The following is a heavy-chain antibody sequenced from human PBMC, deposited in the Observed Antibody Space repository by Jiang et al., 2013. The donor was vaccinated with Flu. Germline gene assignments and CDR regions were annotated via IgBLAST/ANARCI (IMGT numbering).Heavy chain of an antibody. CDR2: ISSSSSYI. J-gene: IGHJ4*02. CDR3: ARMRAAAGTGGLKHFDY. CDR1: GFTFSSYS. V-gene: IGHV3-21*01. D-gene: IGHD6-13*01. Sequence: QLLESGGGLVKPGGSLRLSCAASGFTFSSYSMNWVRQAPGKGLEWVSSISSSSSYIYYADSVKGRFTISRDNAKNSLYLQMNSLRAEDTAVYYCARMRAAAGTGGLKHFDYWGQGTLVTVSS.